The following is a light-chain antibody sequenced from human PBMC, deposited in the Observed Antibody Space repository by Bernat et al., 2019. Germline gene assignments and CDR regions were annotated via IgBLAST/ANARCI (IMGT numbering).Light chain of an antibody. J-gene: IGKJ2*01. CDR3: QQYGSLYT. CDR2: GAS. Sequence: EIVLTQSPEALSLSPGETATLSCRANQRISSNYLAWYQQKPGQAPRLLIYGASRRATAIPDRFSGSGSGADFTLTIGRLEPEDFAVYYCQQYGSLYTFGQGTKVEI. CDR1: QRISSNY. V-gene: IGKV3-20*01.